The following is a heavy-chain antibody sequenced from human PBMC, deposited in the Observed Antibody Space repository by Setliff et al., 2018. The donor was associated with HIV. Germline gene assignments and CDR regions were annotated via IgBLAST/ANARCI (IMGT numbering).Heavy chain of an antibody. CDR1: GSTFSAYA. D-gene: IGHD3-3*01. J-gene: IGHJ4*02. CDR3: AKAWGSGYPSFESALMFDV. V-gene: IGHV3-23*01. CDR2: TTSNGRTT. Sequence: GGSLRLSCAASGSTFSAYAMTWVRRAPGRGLEWVSATTSNGRTTDYAESVRGRFTLSRDNSGNTLYLQMTSLRAEDTAIYYCAKAWGSGYPSFESALMFDVWGQGTLVTVSS.